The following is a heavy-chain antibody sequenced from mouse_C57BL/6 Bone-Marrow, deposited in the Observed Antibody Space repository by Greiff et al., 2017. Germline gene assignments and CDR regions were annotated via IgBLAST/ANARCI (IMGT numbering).Heavy chain of an antibody. J-gene: IGHJ3*01. D-gene: IGHD2-1*01. V-gene: IGHV1-64*01. CDR1: GYTFTGYW. CDR3: GRGRFGNAFAY. CDR2: IHPNSGST. Sequence: QVQLQQPGAELVKPGASVKLSCKASGYTFTGYWMHWVKQRPGQGLEWIGMIHPNSGSTNYNEKFKSKATLTVDKSSSTAYMQLSSLTSEDAAVYYCGRGRFGNAFAYWGQGTLVTVSA.